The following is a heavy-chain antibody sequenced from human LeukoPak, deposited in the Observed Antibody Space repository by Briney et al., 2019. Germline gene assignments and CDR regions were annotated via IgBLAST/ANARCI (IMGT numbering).Heavy chain of an antibody. CDR3: ARGYCSSTSCYGNWFDP. D-gene: IGHD2-2*01. CDR1: GGSISSYY. V-gene: IGHV4-4*07. Sequence: PSETLSLTCTVSGGSISSYYWSWIRQPAGKGLEWIGRIYTSGSTNYNPSLKSRVTMSVDTSKNQFSLKLSSVTAADTAVYYCARGYCSSTSCYGNWFDPWGQGTLVTVSS. CDR2: IYTSGST. J-gene: IGHJ5*02.